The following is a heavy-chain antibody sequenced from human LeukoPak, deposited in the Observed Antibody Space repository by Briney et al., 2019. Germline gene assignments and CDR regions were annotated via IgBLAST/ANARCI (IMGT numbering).Heavy chain of an antibody. V-gene: IGHV4-39*01. Sequence: PSETLSLTCTVSGGSISSSSYYWGWIRQPPGKGLEWIGSIYYSGSTYYNPSLKSRVTISVDTSKNQFSLKLSSVTAADTAVYYCARMSPRIAAAGTLAFDIWGPRDNGHRLF. J-gene: IGHJ3*02. CDR1: GGSISSSSYY. CDR3: ARMSPRIAAAGTLAFDI. D-gene: IGHD6-13*01. CDR2: IYYSGST.